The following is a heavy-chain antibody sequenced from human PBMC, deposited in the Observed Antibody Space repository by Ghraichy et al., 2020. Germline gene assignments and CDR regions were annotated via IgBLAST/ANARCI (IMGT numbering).Heavy chain of an antibody. V-gene: IGHV4-39*01. CDR3: ARLYCGGDCYSMGWFDP. J-gene: IGHJ5*02. Sequence: SETLSLTCTVSGGSISSSSYYWGWIRQPPGKGLEWIGSIYYSGSTYYNPSLKSRVTISVDTSKNQFSLKLSSVTAADTAVYYCARLYCGGDCYSMGWFDPWCQGTLVTVSS. CDR1: GGSISSSSYY. CDR2: IYYSGST. D-gene: IGHD2-21*02.